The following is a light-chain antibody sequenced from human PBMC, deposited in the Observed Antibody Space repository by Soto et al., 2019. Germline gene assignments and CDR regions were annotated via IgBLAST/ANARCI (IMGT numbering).Light chain of an antibody. V-gene: IGKV3-20*01. CDR1: QSVSSSY. J-gene: IGKJ2*01. CDR2: GAS. CDR3: QQYGSSPYT. Sequence: EIVLTQSPGTLSLSPGERATLSCRASQSVSSSYLAWYQQKPGQAPRLLIYGASSRATGIPDRFSVSGSGTDFTLTISRLEPEGFAVYYCQQYGSSPYTFGQGTKLEIK.